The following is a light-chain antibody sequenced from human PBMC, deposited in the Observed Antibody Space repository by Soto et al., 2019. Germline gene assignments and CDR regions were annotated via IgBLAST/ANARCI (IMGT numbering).Light chain of an antibody. V-gene: IGKV1-39*01. CDR1: QSISSY. CDR2: AAS. CDR3: QQSYSTLLYT. Sequence: DIQMTQSPSSLSASVGDRVTITCRASQSISSYLNWYQQKPWKAPKLLIYAASSLQSGVPSRFSGSSSRTDFTLTISSMHPEDFEPYYCQQSYSTLLYTFGQRTKLEIK. J-gene: IGKJ2*01.